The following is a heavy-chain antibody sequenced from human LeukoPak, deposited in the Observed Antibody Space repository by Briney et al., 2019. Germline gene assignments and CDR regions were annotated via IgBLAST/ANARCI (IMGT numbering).Heavy chain of an antibody. J-gene: IGHJ4*02. D-gene: IGHD3-3*01. Sequence: PGGSLRLSCAASGFTFSSYAMSWVRQAPGKGLEWVSAISGSGGSTYYADSVKGRFTISRDNSKNTLYLQMNSLRAEDTAVYYCAKALQYYDFWSGYYPFDYWGQGTLVTVSS. CDR3: AKALQYYDFWSGYYPFDY. V-gene: IGHV3-23*01. CDR2: ISGSGGST. CDR1: GFTFSSYA.